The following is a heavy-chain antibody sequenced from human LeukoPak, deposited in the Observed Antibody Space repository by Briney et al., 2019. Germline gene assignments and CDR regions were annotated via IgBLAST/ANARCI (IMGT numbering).Heavy chain of an antibody. CDR1: EFTFSIYW. J-gene: IGHJ6*03. CDR2: IKEDGNEK. Sequence: GGSLRLSCAASEFTFSIYWMSWVRQAPGKGLEWVANIKEDGNEKYCVDSVKGRFTISRDNARKSLYLQMNSLRAEDTAVYYCARLGADYYYYYMDVWGKGTTVTVSS. CDR3: ARLGADYYYYYMDV. D-gene: IGHD3-16*01. V-gene: IGHV3-7*01.